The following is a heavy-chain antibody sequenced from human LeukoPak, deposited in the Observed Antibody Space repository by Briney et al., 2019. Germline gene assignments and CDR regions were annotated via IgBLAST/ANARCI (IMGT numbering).Heavy chain of an antibody. CDR3: AAEYQLLYTFDY. CDR2: ISGSGGST. CDR1: GFTFSSYA. Sequence: PGGSLRLSCAASGFTFSSYAMGWVRQAPGKGLKWVSAISGSGGSTYYADSVKGRFTISRDNSKNTLYLQMNSLRAEDTAVYYCAAEYQLLYTFDYWGQGTLVTVSS. D-gene: IGHD2-2*02. V-gene: IGHV3-23*01. J-gene: IGHJ4*02.